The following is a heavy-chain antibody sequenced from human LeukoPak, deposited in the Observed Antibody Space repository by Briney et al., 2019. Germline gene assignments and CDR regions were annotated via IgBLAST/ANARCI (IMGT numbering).Heavy chain of an antibody. D-gene: IGHD2-15*01. V-gene: IGHV3-21*06. J-gene: IGHJ4*02. Sequence: TGGPLRLSCTASGITFSSYAMSWVPRAPGKALEWVSSISSSSSYMYYGDSVKGRFTISRDNAKNSLYLQMNSLRAEDTAVYYCARALVVVAASDYWGQGTLITVSS. CDR3: ARALVVVAASDY. CDR2: ISSSSSYM. CDR1: GITFSSYA.